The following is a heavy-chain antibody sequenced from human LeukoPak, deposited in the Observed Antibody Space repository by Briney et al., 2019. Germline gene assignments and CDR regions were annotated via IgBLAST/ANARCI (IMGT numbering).Heavy chain of an antibody. CDR2: INPSGGST. V-gene: IGHV1-46*01. D-gene: IGHD3-10*01. J-gene: IGHJ4*02. Sequence: ASVKVSCKASGYTFTNYYIHWVRQAPGQGLEWMGIINPSGGSTSYAQKFQGRVTMTRDMSTSTVYMELSSLRSEDTAVYYCARDGEITMVRGVLDYWGQGTLVTVSS. CDR3: ARDGEITMVRGVLDY. CDR1: GYTFTNYY.